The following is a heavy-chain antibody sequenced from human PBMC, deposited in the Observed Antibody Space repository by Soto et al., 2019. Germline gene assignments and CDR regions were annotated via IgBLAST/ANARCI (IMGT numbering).Heavy chain of an antibody. CDR2: INHSGST. V-gene: IGHV4-34*01. D-gene: IGHD3-10*01. CDR3: ARYMVRGVITSWFDP. Sequence: SETLSLTCAVYGGSLSGYYWSWIRQPPGKGLEWIGEINHSGSTNYNPSLKSRVTISVDTSKNQFSLKLSSVTAADTAVYYCARYMVRGVITSWFDPWGQGTLVTVSS. CDR1: GGSLSGYY. J-gene: IGHJ5*02.